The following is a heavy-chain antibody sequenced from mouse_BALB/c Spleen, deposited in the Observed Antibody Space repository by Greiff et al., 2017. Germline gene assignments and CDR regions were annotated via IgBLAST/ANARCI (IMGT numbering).Heavy chain of an antibody. V-gene: IGHV1-54*03. Sequence: QVQLQQSGAELVRPGTSVKVSCKASGYAFTNYLIEWVKQRPGQGLEWIGVINPGSGGTNYNEKFKGKATLTADKSSSTAYMQLSSLTSDDSAVYFCARSVYDGYYGVDYWGQGTSVTVSS. CDR3: ARSVYDGYYGVDY. D-gene: IGHD2-3*01. CDR1: GYAFTNYL. J-gene: IGHJ4*01. CDR2: INPGSGGT.